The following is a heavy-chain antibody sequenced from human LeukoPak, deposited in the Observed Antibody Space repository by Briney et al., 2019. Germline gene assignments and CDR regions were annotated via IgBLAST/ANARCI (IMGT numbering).Heavy chain of an antibody. D-gene: IGHD3-22*01. Sequence: PSETLSLTCTVSGCSISSGDYYWSWIRQPPGKGLEWIGYIYYSGSTYYNPSLKSRVTISVDTSKNQFSLKLSSVTAADTAVYYCARAYYYDSSGYYHDYWGQGTLVTVSS. J-gene: IGHJ4*02. CDR3: ARAYYYDSSGYYHDY. CDR1: GCSISSGDYY. CDR2: IYYSGST. V-gene: IGHV4-30-4*01.